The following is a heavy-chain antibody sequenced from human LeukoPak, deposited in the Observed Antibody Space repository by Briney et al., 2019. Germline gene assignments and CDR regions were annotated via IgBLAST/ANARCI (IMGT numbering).Heavy chain of an antibody. D-gene: IGHD4-17*01. V-gene: IGHV4-59*12. CDR2: IYYSGNT. CDR3: ARGLMTTGRSNFDY. J-gene: IGHJ4*02. CDR1: GGSISSSY. Sequence: SETLSLTCSVSGGSISSSYWSWIRQPPGKGLEWIGYIYYSGNTNYDPSLRSRVTISVDTSKNQFSLKLSSVTAADTAVYYCARGLMTTGRSNFDYWGQGTLVTVSS.